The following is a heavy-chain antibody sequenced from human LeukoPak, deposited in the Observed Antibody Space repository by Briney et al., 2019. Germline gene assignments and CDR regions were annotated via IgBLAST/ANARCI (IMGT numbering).Heavy chain of an antibody. D-gene: IGHD3-22*01. V-gene: IGHV3-66*02. CDR2: IYSGGST. CDR1: GFTVSSNY. CDR3: ARDRYYDSSGYDY. Sequence: GGSLRLSCAASGFTVSSNYMSWVRQAPGKELEWVSVIYSGGSTYYADSVKGRFTISRDNSKNTLYLQMNSLRAEDTAVYYCARDRYYDSSGYDYWGQGTLVTVSS. J-gene: IGHJ4*02.